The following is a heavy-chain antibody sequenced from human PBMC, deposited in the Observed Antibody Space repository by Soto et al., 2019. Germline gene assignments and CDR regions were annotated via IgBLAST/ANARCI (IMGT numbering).Heavy chain of an antibody. D-gene: IGHD1-26*01. CDR2: ISYSGSP. CDR3: ARAWDF. CDR1: GVSVSRDYQ. J-gene: IGHJ1*01. Sequence: PSETLSLTCTVSGVSVSRDYQWIWIRQPPGKGLEWIGHISYSGSPYYHPSLRSRLSISVDTSKNRFSLKVKSVTAADTAVYYCARAWDFWGQGTLVTVYS. V-gene: IGHV4-30-4*01.